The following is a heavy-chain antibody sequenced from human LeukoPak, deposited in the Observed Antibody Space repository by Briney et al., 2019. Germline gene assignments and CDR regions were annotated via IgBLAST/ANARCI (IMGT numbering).Heavy chain of an antibody. CDR3: ARDISYYYGSGSLNWFDP. D-gene: IGHD3-10*01. CDR2: IYHSGST. V-gene: IGHV4-38-2*02. CDR1: GYSISSGYY. Sequence: SETLSLTCTASGYSISSGYYWGWIRQPPGKGLEWIGSIYHSGSTHYNPSLKSRVTISVDTSKNQFSLKLSSVTAADTAVYYCARDISYYYGSGSLNWFDPWGQGTLVTVSS. J-gene: IGHJ5*02.